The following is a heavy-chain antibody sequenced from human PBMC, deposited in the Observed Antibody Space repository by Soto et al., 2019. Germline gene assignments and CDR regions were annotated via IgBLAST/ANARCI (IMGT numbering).Heavy chain of an antibody. J-gene: IGHJ4*02. D-gene: IGHD3-10*01. CDR2: IWYDGSNK. CDR3: VKDHGTAMIRGGLDS. V-gene: IGHV3-33*06. Sequence: LSLSCAASGFNFSSYGMHWVRQAPGKGLERVAVIWYDGSNKYYADSVKGRFTISRDNSKNTLYLQMSSLRPEDTAVYYCVKDHGTAMIRGGLDSWGQGALVTVSS. CDR1: GFNFSSYG.